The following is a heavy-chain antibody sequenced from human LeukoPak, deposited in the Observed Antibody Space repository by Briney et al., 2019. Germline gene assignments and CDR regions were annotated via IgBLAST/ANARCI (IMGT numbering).Heavy chain of an antibody. J-gene: IGHJ6*02. CDR1: GYTLTELS. CDR2: FDPDDGET. D-gene: IGHD3-3*01. V-gene: IGHV1-24*01. Sequence: ASVKVSCKVSGYTLTELSMHWVRQAPGKGLEWMGGFDPDDGETIYAQKFQGRVTMTEDTSTDTAYMELSSLRSEDTAVYYCATDPPKTMRVVKLDYYYGMDVWGQGTTVTVSS. CDR3: ATDPPKTMRVVKLDYYYGMDV.